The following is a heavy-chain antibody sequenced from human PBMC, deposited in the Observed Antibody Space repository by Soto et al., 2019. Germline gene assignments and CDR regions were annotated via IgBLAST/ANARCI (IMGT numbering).Heavy chain of an antibody. D-gene: IGHD1-7*01. J-gene: IGHJ4*02. CDR1: GFTFNEFW. CDR2: IKADGSAK. CDR3: GKDFGGTF. Sequence: EVQLVESGGGLVQPGGSLRLSCAASGFTFNEFWMIWVRQAPGKGLEWVANIKADGSAKGYVDSVKGRFTISRANAKNSLFLPMKGLRAGDTAVYYCGKDFGGTFWGQGSLVIVSS. V-gene: IGHV3-7*05.